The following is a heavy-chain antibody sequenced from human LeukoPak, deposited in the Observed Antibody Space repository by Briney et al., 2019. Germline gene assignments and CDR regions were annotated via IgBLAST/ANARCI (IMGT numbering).Heavy chain of an antibody. CDR3: ARHLGLTSGWYDY. Sequence: GGSLRLSCAASGFTFSSYAMSWVRQAPGKGLEWVSAISGSGGSTYYADSVKGRFTISRDNSKNTLYLQMNSLKASDSAMYYCARHLGLTSGWYDYWGQGTLVSVSS. J-gene: IGHJ4*02. V-gene: IGHV3-23*01. CDR2: ISGSGGST. CDR1: GFTFSSYA. D-gene: IGHD6-19*01.